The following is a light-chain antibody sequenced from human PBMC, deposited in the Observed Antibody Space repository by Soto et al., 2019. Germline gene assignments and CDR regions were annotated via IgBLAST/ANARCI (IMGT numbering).Light chain of an antibody. CDR1: QSVSSSY. CDR3: QYFGGSPPIT. J-gene: IGKJ5*01. CDR2: GAS. Sequence: EIVLTQSPGTLSLSPGERATLSCRASQSVSSSYLAWYQQKPGQAPRLLIYGASSRATGIPDRFSGSGSGTDFTLTIRKVEPEDFGVYYCQYFGGSPPITFGQGTRLEIK. V-gene: IGKV3-20*01.